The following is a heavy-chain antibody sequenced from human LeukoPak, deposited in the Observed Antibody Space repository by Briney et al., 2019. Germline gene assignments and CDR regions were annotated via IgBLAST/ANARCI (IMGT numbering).Heavy chain of an antibody. J-gene: IGHJ4*02. CDR2: IRHDGSYQ. CDR1: RFTFSRHG. D-gene: IGHD3-22*01. Sequence: GGSLRLSCAASRFTFSRHGMHWVRQTPGKGLEWVGFIRHDGSYQHYPDTVKGRFTVSMDNSKDTVYLQMNSLRTEDTAVYYCAKNRDTSDFPRDFDSWGQGTLVTVSS. V-gene: IGHV3-30*02. CDR3: AKNRDTSDFPRDFDS.